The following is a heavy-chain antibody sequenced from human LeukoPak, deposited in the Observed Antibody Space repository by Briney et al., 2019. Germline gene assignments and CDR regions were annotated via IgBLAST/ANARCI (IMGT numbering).Heavy chain of an antibody. Sequence: GGSLRLSCAVSGLTFSSSWMDWVRQAPGKGLEWVASINPDGNKKYSADSVKGRFTIFRDNAKNSLSLQMNSLRADDTAVYYCAREVLGTASAFDYWGQGTLVTVSS. CDR2: INPDGNKK. D-gene: IGHD1-1*01. CDR1: GLTFSSSW. CDR3: AREVLGTASAFDY. V-gene: IGHV3-7*03. J-gene: IGHJ4*02.